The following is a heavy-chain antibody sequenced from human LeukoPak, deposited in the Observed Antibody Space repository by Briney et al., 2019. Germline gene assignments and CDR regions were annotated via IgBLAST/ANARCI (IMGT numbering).Heavy chain of an antibody. V-gene: IGHV4-34*01. CDR3: ARQVTLVRYFDWSTPGAFDI. CDR1: GGSFSGYY. D-gene: IGHD3-9*01. J-gene: IGHJ3*02. CDR2: INHSGST. Sequence: PSETLSLTCAVYGGSFSGYYWSWIRRPPGKGLEWIGEINHSGSTNYNPSLKSRVTISVDTSKNQFSLKLSSVTAADTAVYYCARQVTLVRYFDWSTPGAFDIWGQGTMVTVSS.